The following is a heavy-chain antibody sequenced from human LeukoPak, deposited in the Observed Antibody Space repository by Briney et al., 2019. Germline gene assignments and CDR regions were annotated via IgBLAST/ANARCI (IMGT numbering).Heavy chain of an antibody. J-gene: IGHJ6*02. D-gene: IGHD4-23*01. CDR2: ISSSSSYI. Sequence: GGSLRLSCVASGFTFSGTAMNWVRQAPGKGLEWVSSISSSSSYIYYADSVKGRFTISRDNAKNSLYLQMNSLRAEDTAVYYCARDMTTVVTAMDVWGQGTTVTVSS. CDR3: ARDMTTVVTAMDV. CDR1: GFTFSGTA. V-gene: IGHV3-21*01.